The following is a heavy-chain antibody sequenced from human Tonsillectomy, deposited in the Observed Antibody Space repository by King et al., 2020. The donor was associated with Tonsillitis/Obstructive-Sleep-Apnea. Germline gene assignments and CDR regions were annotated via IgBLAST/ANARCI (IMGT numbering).Heavy chain of an antibody. D-gene: IGHD3-3*01. J-gene: IGHJ5*02. CDR3: ARDLVTIFGVVISKRFDP. CDR1: GYTFTSYG. Sequence: VQLVESGAEVKKPGASVKVSCKASGYTFTSYGISWVRQAPGQGLEWMGWISAYNGNTNYAQKPPGRVTMTTDTSTSKAYMELRRLGSDDTAVYYCARDLVTIFGVVISKRFDPWGQGTLVTVSS. V-gene: IGHV1-18*01. CDR2: ISAYNGNT.